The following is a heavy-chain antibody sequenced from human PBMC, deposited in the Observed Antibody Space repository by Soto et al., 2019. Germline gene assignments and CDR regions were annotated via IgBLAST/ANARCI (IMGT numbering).Heavy chain of an antibody. CDR2: ISSRSGNT. D-gene: IGHD2-15*01. J-gene: IGHJ4*02. CDR3: AKGGPQVFNN. Sequence: TGGSLRLSCAASGFIFSNYGASWVRQAPGRGLEWVSSISSRSGNTYYADSVKGRFTISRDNSKNTLYLQMNSLRAEDTAVYYCAKGGPQVFNNWGQGTMVTVYS. V-gene: IGHV3-23*01. CDR1: GFIFSNYG.